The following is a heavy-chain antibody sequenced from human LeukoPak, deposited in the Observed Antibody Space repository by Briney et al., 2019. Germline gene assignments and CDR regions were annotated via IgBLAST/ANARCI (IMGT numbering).Heavy chain of an antibody. CDR3: ARAIKPGTYYYDSSGYYPDYYYYYGMDV. CDR2: ISYDGSNK. D-gene: IGHD3-22*01. CDR1: GFTFSSYG. Sequence: GGSLRLSCAASGFTFSSYGMHWVRQAPGKGLEWVAVISYDGSNKYYADSVKGRFTISRDNSKNTLYLQMNSLRAEDTAVYYCARAIKPGTYYYDSSGYYPDYYYYYGMDVWGQGTTVTVSS. J-gene: IGHJ6*02. V-gene: IGHV3-30*03.